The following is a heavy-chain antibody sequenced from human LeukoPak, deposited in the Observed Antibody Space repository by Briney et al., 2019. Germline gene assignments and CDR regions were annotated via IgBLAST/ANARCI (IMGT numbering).Heavy chain of an antibody. D-gene: IGHD2-15*01. Sequence: GGSLRLSCAASGFTFSSYAMHWVRQAPGKGLEWVAVISYDGSNQYYADSVKGRFTISRDNAKKSLYLQMNSLRAEDTAVYYCARGKWSTRHWGQGTLVTVSS. J-gene: IGHJ4*02. CDR1: GFTFSSYA. V-gene: IGHV3-30*04. CDR2: ISYDGSNQ. CDR3: ARGKWSTRH.